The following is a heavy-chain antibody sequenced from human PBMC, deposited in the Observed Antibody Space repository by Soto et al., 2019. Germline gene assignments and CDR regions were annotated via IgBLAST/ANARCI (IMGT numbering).Heavy chain of an antibody. CDR3: ARGRPAGYDFWSGYYPNWFDP. Sequence: QVQLQESGPGLVKPSETLSLTCTVSGGSISSYYWSWIRQPPGKGLEWIGYIYYSGSTNYNPSLKSRVTISVDTSKNQFSLKLSSVTAADTAVYYCARGRPAGYDFWSGYYPNWFDPWGQGTLVTVSS. V-gene: IGHV4-59*01. J-gene: IGHJ5*02. D-gene: IGHD3-3*01. CDR2: IYYSGST. CDR1: GGSISSYY.